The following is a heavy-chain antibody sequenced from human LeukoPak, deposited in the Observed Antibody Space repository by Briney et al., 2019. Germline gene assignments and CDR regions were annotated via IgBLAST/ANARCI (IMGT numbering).Heavy chain of an antibody. J-gene: IGHJ4*02. CDR2: IKQDGSEK. D-gene: IGHD3-16*01. CDR1: GFTFSSYW. CDR3: ARLGMGYYFDY. Sequence: GGSLRLSCAASGFTFSSYWMSWVRQAPGKGLEWVANIKQDGSEKYYVDSVKGRFTISRDNAKNSLYLQMNSLRAEDTAVYYCARLGMGYYFDYWGQGTLVTVSP. V-gene: IGHV3-7*01.